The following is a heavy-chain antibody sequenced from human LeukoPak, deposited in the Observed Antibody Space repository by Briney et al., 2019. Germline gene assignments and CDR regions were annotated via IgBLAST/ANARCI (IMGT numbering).Heavy chain of an antibody. CDR3: ARGGSKSWYPLMK. Sequence: SETLSLTCSLSGGSFSNYYWHWLRQSAEKGLEWIGHIYHTGDTNDNPSLKSRLTISVDKSRNLFSLRLTSVTAADTAIYYCARGGSKSWYPLMKWGQGTLVTVSS. CDR1: GGSFSNYY. V-gene: IGHV4-4*07. CDR2: IYHTGDT. J-gene: IGHJ4*01. D-gene: IGHD6-13*01.